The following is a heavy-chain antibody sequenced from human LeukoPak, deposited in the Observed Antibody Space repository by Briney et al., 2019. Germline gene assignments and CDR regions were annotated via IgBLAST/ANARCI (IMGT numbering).Heavy chain of an antibody. CDR3: ARGIRARYSSSWYPY. CDR1: GYTFTGYY. Sequence: GASVKVSCKASGYTFTGYYMHWVRQAPGQGLEWMGWINPNSGGTNYAQKFQGRVTMTRDTSISTAYMELSRLRSDDTAVYYCARGIRARYSSSWYPYWGQGTLVTVSS. D-gene: IGHD6-13*01. J-gene: IGHJ4*02. V-gene: IGHV1-2*02. CDR2: INPNSGGT.